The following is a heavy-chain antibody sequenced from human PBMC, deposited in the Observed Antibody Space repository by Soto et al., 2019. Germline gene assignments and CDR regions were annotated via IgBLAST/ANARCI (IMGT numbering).Heavy chain of an antibody. J-gene: IGHJ4*02. D-gene: IGHD3-10*01. CDR1: GYIFTNYA. CDR3: ARSSVAFDS. Sequence: QVHLVQSGAEVKKPGASVNVSCKASGYIFTNYAIHWVRQAPGQRLEWMGRINAGDGNTRYSQNFQDRVTITRDTSASTAYMQLSSLTSEDSTLYFCARSSVAFDSWGQGALVTVSS. V-gene: IGHV1-3*01. CDR2: INAGDGNT.